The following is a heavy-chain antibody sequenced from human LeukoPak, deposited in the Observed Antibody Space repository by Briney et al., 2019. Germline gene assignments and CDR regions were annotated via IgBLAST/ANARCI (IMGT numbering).Heavy chain of an antibody. D-gene: IGHD1-1*01. V-gene: IGHV3-9*01. CDR3: ARDLTDDVAPFDY. Sequence: GRSLRLSCAASGFTFDDYAMHWVRQAPGKGLEWVSGISWNSGSIGYADSVKGRFTISRDNAKNSLYLQMNSLRAEDTAVYYCARDLTDDVAPFDYWGQGTLVTVSS. J-gene: IGHJ4*02. CDR2: ISWNSGSI. CDR1: GFTFDDYA.